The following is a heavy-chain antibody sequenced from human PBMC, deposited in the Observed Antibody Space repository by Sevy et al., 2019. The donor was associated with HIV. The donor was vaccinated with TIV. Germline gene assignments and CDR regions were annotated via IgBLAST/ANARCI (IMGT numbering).Heavy chain of an antibody. CDR3: ARDEYGSLDY. CDR2: IKQGGDTK. Sequence: GWSLRLSCAASGFTFSNYWMAWVRQAPGKGLEWVANIKQGGDTKHYVDSVKGRFTISRDNGKNLVFLQMNTLTAEDMAVYYCARDEYGSLDYWGQGILVTVSS. V-gene: IGHV3-7*01. CDR1: GFTFSNYW. J-gene: IGHJ4*02. D-gene: IGHD6-13*01.